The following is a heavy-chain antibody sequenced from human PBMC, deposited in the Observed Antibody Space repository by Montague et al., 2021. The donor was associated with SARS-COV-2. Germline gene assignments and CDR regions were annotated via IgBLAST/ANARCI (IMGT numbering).Heavy chain of an antibody. CDR3: ARVKWLRGVVAY. D-gene: IGHD5-12*01. CDR1: GGSISSYY. J-gene: IGHJ4*02. V-gene: IGHV4-59*12. CDR2: IYYSGST. Sequence: SETLSLTCTVSGGSISSYYWSCSRQPPGKGLEWIGYIYYSGSTNYNPSPQSRVTISVDTSKNQFSLKLSSVTAADTAVYYCARVKWLRGVVAYWGQGTLVTVSS.